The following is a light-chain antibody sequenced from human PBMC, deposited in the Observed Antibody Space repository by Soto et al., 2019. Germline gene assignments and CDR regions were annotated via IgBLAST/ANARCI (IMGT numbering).Light chain of an antibody. CDR2: DVS. V-gene: IGLV2-14*01. CDR3: SSYTSSSTLHV. Sequence: QSALTQPASVSGSPGQSITISCTGTSSDVGGYNYVSWYQQHPGKAPKPMIYDVSNRPSGVSNRFSGSKSGNTASLTISGLQAEDEADYYCSSYTSSSTLHVFGTGTKVTV. CDR1: SSDVGGYNY. J-gene: IGLJ1*01.